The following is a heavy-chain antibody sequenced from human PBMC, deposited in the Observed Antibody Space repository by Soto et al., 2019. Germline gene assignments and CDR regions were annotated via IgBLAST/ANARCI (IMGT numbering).Heavy chain of an antibody. D-gene: IGHD3-10*01. CDR3: ARDLDGSGRYYTDY. J-gene: IGHJ4*02. Sequence: QVQLVQSGAEVKNPGTSVKVSCKTSGYTFTSAGISWVRQAPGQGREWVGWISAYNGNTKDAQKVQGRVTMTTDTSTSTEYMELRSLTTDDTAVYYCARDLDGSGRYYTDYWGQGTLVTVAA. V-gene: IGHV1-18*01. CDR2: ISAYNGNT. CDR1: GYTFTSAG.